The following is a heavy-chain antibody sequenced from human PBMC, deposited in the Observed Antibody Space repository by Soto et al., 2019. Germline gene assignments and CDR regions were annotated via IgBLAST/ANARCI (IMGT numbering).Heavy chain of an antibody. D-gene: IGHD2-2*01. CDR3: ARNALPLGYCSSTSCYAHGAFDI. Sequence: QVQLVESGGGVVQPGSSLRLSCAASGFTFSSYAMHWVRQAPGKGLEWVAVISYDGSNKYYADSVKGRFTISRDNSKIPLNLQMNRLRAEDTAVYYCARNALPLGYCSSTSCYAHGAFDIWGQGTMVTVSS. J-gene: IGHJ3*02. CDR2: ISYDGSNK. V-gene: IGHV3-30-3*01. CDR1: GFTFSSYA.